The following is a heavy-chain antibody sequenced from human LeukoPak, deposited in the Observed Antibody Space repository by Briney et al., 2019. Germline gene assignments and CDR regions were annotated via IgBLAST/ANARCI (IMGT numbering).Heavy chain of an antibody. CDR1: GFTFSSYA. CDR3: AKDGDFWSGYFAYFDY. Sequence: GGSLRLSCAASGFTFSSYALSWVRQAPGKGLEWVSTISSSGGGTCYTDSVKGRFTISRDNSKNTVYLQMNSLRAEDTAVYYCAKDGDFWSGYFAYFDYWGQGTLVTVSS. CDR2: ISSSGGGT. D-gene: IGHD3-3*01. V-gene: IGHV3-23*01. J-gene: IGHJ4*02.